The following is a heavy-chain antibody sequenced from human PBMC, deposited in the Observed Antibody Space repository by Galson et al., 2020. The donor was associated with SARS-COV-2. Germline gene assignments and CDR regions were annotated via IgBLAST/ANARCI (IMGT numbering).Heavy chain of an antibody. CDR2: INAGNGHT. V-gene: IGHV1-3*01. CDR3: ARDGWNYYGSTGYSDY. Sequence: ASVKVSCKASGYTFTSYAVHWVRKAPGQRLQWMGWINAGNGHTTYSQNFQGRVTITRDTSASTTYMELTSLRSEDTALYYCARDGWNYYGSTGYSDYWGQGTLVTVSS. J-gene: IGHJ4*02. CDR1: GYTFTSYA. D-gene: IGHD3-22*01.